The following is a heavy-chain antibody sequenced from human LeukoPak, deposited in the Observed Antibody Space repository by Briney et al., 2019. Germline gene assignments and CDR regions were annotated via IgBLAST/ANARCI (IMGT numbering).Heavy chain of an antibody. CDR1: GGTFSSYA. Sequence: GASVKVPCKASGGTFSSYAISWVRQAPGQGLEWMGWINPNSGGTNYAQKFQGRVTMTRDTSISTAYMELSRLRSDDTAVYYCARQGSSSWYAKWFDPRGQGTLVTVSS. J-gene: IGHJ5*02. CDR3: ARQGSSSWYAKWFDP. V-gene: IGHV1-2*02. CDR2: INPNSGGT. D-gene: IGHD6-13*01.